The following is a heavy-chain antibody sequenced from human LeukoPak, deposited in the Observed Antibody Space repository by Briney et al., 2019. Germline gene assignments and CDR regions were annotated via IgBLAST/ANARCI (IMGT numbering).Heavy chain of an antibody. CDR3: AKDTNAFSCDH. CDR2: IIPILGIA. V-gene: IGHV1-69*04. D-gene: IGHD2-2*01. J-gene: IGHJ4*02. CDR1: GGTFSSYA. Sequence: SVKVSCKASGGTFSSYAISWVRQAPGQGLEWMGRIIPILGIANYAQKFQGRVTITADKSTSTAYMELSSLRAEDTAVYYCAKDTNAFSCDHWGQGTLVTVSS.